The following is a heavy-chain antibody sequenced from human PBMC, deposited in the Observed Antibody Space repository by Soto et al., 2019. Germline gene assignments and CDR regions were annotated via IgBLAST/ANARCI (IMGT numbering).Heavy chain of an antibody. J-gene: IGHJ4*02. Sequence: GGSLRLSXAASGFTFSSYGMHWVLQAPGKGLEWVAVIWYDGSNKYYADSVKGRFTISRDNSKNTLYLQMNSLRAEDTAVYYCARGVSGWYKGIDYWGQGTLVTVSS. CDR2: IWYDGSNK. CDR3: ARGVSGWYKGIDY. V-gene: IGHV3-33*01. D-gene: IGHD6-19*01. CDR1: GFTFSSYG.